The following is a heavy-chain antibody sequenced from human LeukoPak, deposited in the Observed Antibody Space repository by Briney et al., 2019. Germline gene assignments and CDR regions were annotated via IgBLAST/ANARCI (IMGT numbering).Heavy chain of an antibody. V-gene: IGHV3-23*01. CDR2: ISDSGDRT. J-gene: IGHJ5*02. D-gene: IGHD3-10*01. Sequence: GGSLRLSCAASGFTFSNYAMSWVRQAPGKGLEWVSAISDSGDRTYYADSVKGRFTISRDNSKNSMYLQMNSLRAEDTAVYYCAKESKYYPWGQGTLVTVSS. CDR3: AKESKYYP. CDR1: GFTFSNYA.